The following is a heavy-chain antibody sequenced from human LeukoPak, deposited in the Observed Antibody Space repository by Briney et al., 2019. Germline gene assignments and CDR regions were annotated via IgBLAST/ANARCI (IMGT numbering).Heavy chain of an antibody. Sequence: GASVKVSCKASGGTFSSYAISWVLQAPGQGLEWMGGIIPIFGTANYAQNFQGRVTITADKSTSTAYMELSSLRSEDTAVYYCARGPNYYGSGSYLDYWGQGTLVTVSS. CDR2: IIPIFGTA. J-gene: IGHJ4*02. CDR3: ARGPNYYGSGSYLDY. CDR1: GGTFSSYA. D-gene: IGHD3-10*01. V-gene: IGHV1-69*06.